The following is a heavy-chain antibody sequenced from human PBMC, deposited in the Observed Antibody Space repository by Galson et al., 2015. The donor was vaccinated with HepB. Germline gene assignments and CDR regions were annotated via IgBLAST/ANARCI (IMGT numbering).Heavy chain of an antibody. V-gene: IGHV5-10-1*01. CDR2: IDPSDSYT. J-gene: IGHJ2*01. D-gene: IGHD6-19*01. CDR1: GYSFTNQW. Sequence: QSGAEVKKPGESLRISCKGSGYSFTNQWINWVRQMPGKGLEWMGRIDPSDSYTNYSPSFQGHVTISTDKSISTAYLQWSTLKASDTAMYYCARAAVAEDWYLDLWGRGTLVTVSS. CDR3: ARAAVAEDWYLDL.